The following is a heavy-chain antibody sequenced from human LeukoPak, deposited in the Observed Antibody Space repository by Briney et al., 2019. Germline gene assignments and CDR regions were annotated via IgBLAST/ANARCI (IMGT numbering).Heavy chain of an antibody. V-gene: IGHV4-39*01. CDR3: ARHSGTFRSQTDP. CDR1: GGSISSSSYY. J-gene: IGHJ5*02. Sequence: SETPYITCTVSGGSISSSSYYWGSIRQPPGKGLEWIGSIYSSGTTYYSPSLKSRVTISIDTSKNQFSLKLSSVTAADTAVYYCARHSGTFRSQTDPWGQGTLVTVSS. D-gene: IGHD2/OR15-2a*01. CDR2: IYSSGTT.